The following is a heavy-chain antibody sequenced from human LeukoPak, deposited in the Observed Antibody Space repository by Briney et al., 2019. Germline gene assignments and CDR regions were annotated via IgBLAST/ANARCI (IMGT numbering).Heavy chain of an antibody. D-gene: IGHD6-6*01. CDR3: AREPSYSSSNYYGMDV. CDR2: INPSGGST. J-gene: IGHJ6*02. Sequence: ASVKVSCKASGYAFTSYYMHWVRQAPGQGLEWMGIINPSGGSTSYAQKFQGRVTMTRDTSTSTVYMELSSLRSEDTAVYYCAREPSYSSSNYYGMDVWGQGTTVTVSS. V-gene: IGHV1-46*01. CDR1: GYAFTSYY.